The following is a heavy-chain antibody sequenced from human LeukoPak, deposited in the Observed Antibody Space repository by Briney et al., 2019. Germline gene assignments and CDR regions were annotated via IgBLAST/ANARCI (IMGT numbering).Heavy chain of an antibody. D-gene: IGHD6-19*01. V-gene: IGHV4-61*02. Sequence: SETLSLTCTVSGGSISSGSYYWSWIRQPAGKGLEWIGRIYTSGSTNYNPSLKSRVTISVDTSKNQFSLKLSSVTAADTAVYYCARDGWGDHAFDIWGQGTMVTVSS. J-gene: IGHJ3*02. CDR2: IYTSGST. CDR3: ARDGWGDHAFDI. CDR1: GGSISSGSYY.